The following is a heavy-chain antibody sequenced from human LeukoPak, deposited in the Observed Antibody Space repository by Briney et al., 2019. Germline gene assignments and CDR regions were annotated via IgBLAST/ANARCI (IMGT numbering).Heavy chain of an antibody. CDR1: GGSFSGYY. D-gene: IGHD3-22*01. CDR2: IVHSGNT. CDR3: ASSPSGYWWNFDC. V-gene: IGHV4-34*12. J-gene: IGHJ4*02. Sequence: PSETLSLTCAVYGGSFSGYYWSWIRQPPGKGLEWIGEIVHSGNTKYNPSLKSRVTISVDTSKNQFSLKLTSVTAADTAVYYCASSPSGYWWNFDCWGQGTLVTVSS.